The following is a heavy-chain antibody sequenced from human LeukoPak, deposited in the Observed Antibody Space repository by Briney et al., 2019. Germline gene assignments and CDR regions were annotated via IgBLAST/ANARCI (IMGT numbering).Heavy chain of an antibody. Sequence: GGSLRLSCAASGFTFSSYGMNWVRQAPGKGLEWVSSIASSSTYTYYADSVKGRFTISRDNAKNSLYLQMNSLRAEDTAVYYCARDWLMFDYWGQGTLVTVSS. CDR2: IASSSTYT. V-gene: IGHV3-21*01. CDR1: GFTFSSYG. D-gene: IGHD3-10*01. CDR3: ARDWLMFDY. J-gene: IGHJ4*02.